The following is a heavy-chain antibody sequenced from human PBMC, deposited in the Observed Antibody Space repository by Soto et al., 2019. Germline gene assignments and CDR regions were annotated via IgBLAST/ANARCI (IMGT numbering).Heavy chain of an antibody. D-gene: IGHD3-10*01. V-gene: IGHV3-48*01. J-gene: IGHJ4*02. CDR1: GFTFSSYS. Sequence: EVQLVESGGGLVQPGGSLRLSCAASGFTFSSYSMNWVRQAPGKGLEWVSYISSSSSTIYYADSVKGRFTISRDNAKNSLYLQMNSLRAEDTAVYYCARDLTRELHLPYYFDYWGQGTLVTVSS. CDR3: ARDLTRELHLPYYFDY. CDR2: ISSSSSTI.